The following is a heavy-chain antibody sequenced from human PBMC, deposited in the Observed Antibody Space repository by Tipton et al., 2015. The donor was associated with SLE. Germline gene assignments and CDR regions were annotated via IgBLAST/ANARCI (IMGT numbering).Heavy chain of an antibody. CDR1: GGSISTYY. J-gene: IGHJ4*02. D-gene: IGHD6-19*01. V-gene: IGHV4-59*01. CDR3: ARDGQWQPLGFFDY. Sequence: GLVKPSETLSLTCTVSGGSISTYYWNWIRQPPGKGLQWIGYIYYSGSSKYNSSLESRVTISIDTSRNQFPLKLTSVTAADTAVYYCARDGQWQPLGFFDYWGQGSLVTVSS. CDR2: IYYSGSS.